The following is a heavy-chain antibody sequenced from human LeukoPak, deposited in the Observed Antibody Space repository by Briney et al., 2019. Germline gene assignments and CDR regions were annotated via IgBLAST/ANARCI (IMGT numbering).Heavy chain of an antibody. D-gene: IGHD6-13*01. CDR2: INWNGGSA. CDR1: GFTFDDYG. J-gene: IGHJ5*02. Sequence: PGGSLRLSCAASGFTFDDYGMSWVRHAPGKGLEWVSGINWNGGSAGYADPVKGRFTISRDNAKNSLYLQMNSLRAEDTAVYYCAREVRGIAAAGTGWFDPWGQGTLVTVSS. CDR3: AREVRGIAAAGTGWFDP. V-gene: IGHV3-20*04.